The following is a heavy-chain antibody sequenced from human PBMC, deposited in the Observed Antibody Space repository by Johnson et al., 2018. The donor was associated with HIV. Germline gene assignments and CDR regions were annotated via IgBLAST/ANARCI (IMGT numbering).Heavy chain of an antibody. Sequence: QVQLVESGGGLVQPGGSLRLSCVASGFTFSNYDMHWVRQSPGRWLEEVAFIQYDGKNKYYADSVKGRFTISRDNSKNTLFLQMSSLRTEDTAVYYCTKDHDYGDAFDLWGQGSMVTVSS. CDR3: TKDHDYGDAFDL. V-gene: IGHV3-30*02. J-gene: IGHJ3*01. CDR2: IQYDGKNK. CDR1: GFTFSNYD. D-gene: IGHD4-17*01.